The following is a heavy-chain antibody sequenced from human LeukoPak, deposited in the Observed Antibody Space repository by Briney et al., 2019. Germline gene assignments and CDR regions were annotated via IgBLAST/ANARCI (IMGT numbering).Heavy chain of an antibody. J-gene: IGHJ4*02. CDR1: GVSISSYY. Sequence: SETLSLTCTVSGVSISSYYWSWIRQPAGKGLEWIGRIHSSGSTNYNPSLKSRVTMSVDTSKNQFSLKVSSVTAADTAVYYCARVFSYGDHNDYWGQGTLVTVSS. D-gene: IGHD4-17*01. CDR3: ARVFSYGDHNDY. CDR2: IHSSGST. V-gene: IGHV4-4*07.